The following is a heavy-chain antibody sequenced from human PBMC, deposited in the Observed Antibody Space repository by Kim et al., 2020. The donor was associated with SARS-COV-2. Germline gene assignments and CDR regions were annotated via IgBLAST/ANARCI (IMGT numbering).Heavy chain of an antibody. CDR1: GFTFSDYY. CDR3: ARRGRPHDAFDI. J-gene: IGHJ3*02. Sequence: GGSLRLSCAASGFTFSDYYMSWIRQAPGKGLEWVSYISSSSSYTNYADSVKGRFTISRDNAKNSLYLQMNSLRAEDTAVYYCARRGRPHDAFDIWGQGTMVTVSS. CDR2: ISSSSSYT. V-gene: IGHV3-11*06.